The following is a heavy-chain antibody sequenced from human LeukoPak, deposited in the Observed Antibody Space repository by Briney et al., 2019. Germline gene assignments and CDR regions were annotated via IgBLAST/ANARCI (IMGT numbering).Heavy chain of an antibody. V-gene: IGHV3-21*01. Sequence: GGSLRLSCVASGFTFSTYSMNWVRQAPGKGLEWVSYISSSVSYIYYADSVKGRFTISRDNAKNSVYLQMNSLRAEDTAVYYCARDRQRQQQIYDAFDIWGQGTMVTVSA. J-gene: IGHJ3*02. CDR2: ISSSVSYI. CDR1: GFTFSTYS. D-gene: IGHD6-13*01. CDR3: ARDRQRQQQIYDAFDI.